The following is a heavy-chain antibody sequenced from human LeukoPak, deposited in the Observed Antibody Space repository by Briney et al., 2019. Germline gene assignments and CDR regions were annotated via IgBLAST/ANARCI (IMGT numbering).Heavy chain of an antibody. D-gene: IGHD4-17*01. V-gene: IGHV1-2*02. J-gene: IGHJ4*02. CDR2: INPNSGGT. Sequence: ASVKVSCKASGYTFNGYYLHWVRQAPGQGLEWMGWINPNSGGTNYAQKFQGRVTMTRDTSISTAYMELSRLRSDDTAVYYCARWMTTVVTPDYWGQGTLVTVSS. CDR1: GYTFNGYY. CDR3: ARWMTTVVTPDY.